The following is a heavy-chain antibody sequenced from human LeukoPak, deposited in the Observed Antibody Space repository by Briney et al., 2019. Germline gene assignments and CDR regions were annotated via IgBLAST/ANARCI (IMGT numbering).Heavy chain of an antibody. CDR3: AREFRGGSYGVFGY. D-gene: IGHD1-26*01. CDR1: GYIFTNYY. Sequence: GASVKVSCKASGYIFTNYYIHWVRQAPGQGLEWMGIINLSGGTTIYAQNFQGRVTMTRDMSTSTVYMELSSLRSDDTAVYYCAREFRGGSYGVFGYWGQGTLVTVSS. CDR2: INLSGGTT. J-gene: IGHJ4*02. V-gene: IGHV1-46*01.